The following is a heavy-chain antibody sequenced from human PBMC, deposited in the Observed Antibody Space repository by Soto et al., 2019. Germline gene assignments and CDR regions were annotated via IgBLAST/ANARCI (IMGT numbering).Heavy chain of an antibody. V-gene: IGHV1-18*01. CDR2: ISASSGTT. J-gene: IGHJ4*02. CDR1: AYTFTSYG. CDR3: AREGSWYFDY. D-gene: IGHD6-13*01. Sequence: SVKVSCKASAYTFTSYGISWVRQAPGQGLEWMGWISASSGTTNYAQKLQGRVTMTTDTSTSTAYMELRSLRSDDTAVYYCAREGSWYFDYWGQGILVTVSS.